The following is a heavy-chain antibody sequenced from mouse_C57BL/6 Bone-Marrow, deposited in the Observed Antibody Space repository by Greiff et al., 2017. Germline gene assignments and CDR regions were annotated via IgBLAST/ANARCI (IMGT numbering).Heavy chain of an antibody. J-gene: IGHJ2*01. CDR1: GFTFSSYA. V-gene: IGHV5-4*03. CDR3: ARGGGQLRPYYFDY. CDR2: ISDGGSYT. Sequence: EVKLMESGGGLVKPGGSLKLSCAASGFTFSSYAMSWVRQTPEKRLEWVATISDGGSYTYYPDNVKGRFTISRDNSKNNLYLHMSHLKSEDTAMYYCARGGGQLRPYYFDYWGQGTTLTVSS. D-gene: IGHD3-2*02.